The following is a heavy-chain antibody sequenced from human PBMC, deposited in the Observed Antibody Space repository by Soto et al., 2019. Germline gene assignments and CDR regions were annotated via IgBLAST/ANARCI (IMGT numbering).Heavy chain of an antibody. Sequence: SETLSLTCTVSGGSIDSFYWSWIRQSPGKGLEWIGYIYYTGSTVYNPSLKTRVTTSLDTSKTQFSLKLRSVTAADTAVYYCARVKYGSGSYLHTFDYWGQGALVTVS. CDR3: ARVKYGSGSYLHTFDY. V-gene: IGHV4-59*01. CDR1: GGSIDSFY. D-gene: IGHD3-10*01. CDR2: IYYTGST. J-gene: IGHJ4*02.